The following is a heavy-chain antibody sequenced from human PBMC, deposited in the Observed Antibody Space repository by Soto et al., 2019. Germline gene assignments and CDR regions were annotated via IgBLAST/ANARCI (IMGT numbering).Heavy chain of an antibody. V-gene: IGHV3-23*01. J-gene: IGHJ4*02. D-gene: IGHD2-21*02. Sequence: VGSLRLSCAASGFTFSSYAMSWVRQAPGKGPAWVSAISGSGGSTYYADSVKGRFTISRDNSKNTLYLQMNSLRAEDTAVYYCAKDRDFIVVVTAPAYYCDYWGQGTLVTVSS. CDR2: ISGSGGST. CDR3: AKDRDFIVVVTAPAYYCDY. CDR1: GFTFSSYA.